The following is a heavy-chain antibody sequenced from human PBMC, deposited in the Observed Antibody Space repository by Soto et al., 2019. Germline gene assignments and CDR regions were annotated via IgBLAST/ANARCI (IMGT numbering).Heavy chain of an antibody. Sequence: QVQLQQWGAGLLKPSETLSLTCAVYGGSFSGYYWSWIRQPPGKGLEWIGEINHSGSNNYNPSLKSRVTISVETSKNQFSLKLSSVTAADTAVYYCARGNTVVTSDAFDIWGQGTMVTVSS. D-gene: IGHD2-21*02. CDR1: GGSFSGYY. V-gene: IGHV4-34*01. J-gene: IGHJ3*02. CDR3: ARGNTVVTSDAFDI. CDR2: INHSGSN.